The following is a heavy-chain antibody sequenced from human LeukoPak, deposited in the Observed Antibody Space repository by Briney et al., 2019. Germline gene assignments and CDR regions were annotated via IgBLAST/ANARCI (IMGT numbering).Heavy chain of an antibody. V-gene: IGHV3-30*18. CDR3: AKGSIQLWQYYFDY. Sequence: GGSLRLSCAASGFIFSSYGIHWVRQAPGKGLEWVAVISYDGNNKYYADSVKGRFTISRDNSKNTLYLQMNSLRAEDTAVYYCAKGSIQLWQYYFDYWGQGTLVTVSS. CDR2: ISYDGNNK. J-gene: IGHJ4*02. D-gene: IGHD5-18*01. CDR1: GFIFSSYG.